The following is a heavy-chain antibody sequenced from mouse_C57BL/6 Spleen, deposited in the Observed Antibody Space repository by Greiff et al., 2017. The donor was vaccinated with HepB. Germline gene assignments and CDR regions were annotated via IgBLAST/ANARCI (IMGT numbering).Heavy chain of an antibody. D-gene: IGHD1-1*01. CDR2: IDPSDSYT. Sequence: VQLQQSGAELVMPGASVKLSCKASGYTFTSYWMHWVKQRPGQGLEWIGEIDPSDSYTNYNQKFKGKSTLTVDKSSSTAYMQLSSLTSEDAAVYYCARSHYYGSSYGRAMDYWGQGTSVTVSS. J-gene: IGHJ4*01. V-gene: IGHV1-69*01. CDR1: GYTFTSYW. CDR3: ARSHYYGSSYGRAMDY.